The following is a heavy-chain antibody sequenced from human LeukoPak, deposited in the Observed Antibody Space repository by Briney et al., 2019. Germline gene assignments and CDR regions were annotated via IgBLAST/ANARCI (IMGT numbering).Heavy chain of an antibody. V-gene: IGHV4-38-2*02. CDR3: ARDQIKTEDVFDI. J-gene: IGHJ3*02. Sequence: SETLSLTCAVSGYSIGAGFHWGWFRQPPGKGLEWIGTIYYSGSTYYNPSLKSRLTISVDTSKNQFSLKLRFVTAADTAMYYCARDQIKTEDVFDIWGQGTMVTVSS. CDR2: IYYSGST. CDR1: GYSIGAGFH.